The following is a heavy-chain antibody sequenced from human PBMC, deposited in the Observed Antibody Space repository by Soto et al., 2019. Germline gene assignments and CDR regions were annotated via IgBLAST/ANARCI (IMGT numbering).Heavy chain of an antibody. CDR3: AMFASSGWYYFDY. J-gene: IGHJ4*02. V-gene: IGHV1-8*01. Sequence: GASVKVSCKASGYTFTSYDINWVRQATGQGLEWMGWMNPNSGNTGYAQKFQGRVTMTRNTSISTAYMELSSLRSEDTAVYYCAMFASSGWYYFDYWGQGTLVTVSS. D-gene: IGHD6-19*01. CDR2: MNPNSGNT. CDR1: GYTFTSYD.